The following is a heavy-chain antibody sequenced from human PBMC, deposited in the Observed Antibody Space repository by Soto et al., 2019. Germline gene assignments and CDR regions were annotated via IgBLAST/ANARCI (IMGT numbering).Heavy chain of an antibody. D-gene: IGHD3-3*01. V-gene: IGHV2-5*02. J-gene: IGHJ4*02. CDR3: AHRVLRTVFGLVTTTAIYFDF. CDR2: IYWDDDK. Sequence: QITLNESGPPVVRPTETLTLTCRFSGFSLTTSGVGVGWIRQSPGKAPEWLALIYWDDDKRYSASLKSRPTITTDTSKNQVVLTVSDLDPTDTATYYCAHRVLRTVFGLVTTTAIYFDFWGQGTPVAVSS. CDR1: GFSLTTSGVG.